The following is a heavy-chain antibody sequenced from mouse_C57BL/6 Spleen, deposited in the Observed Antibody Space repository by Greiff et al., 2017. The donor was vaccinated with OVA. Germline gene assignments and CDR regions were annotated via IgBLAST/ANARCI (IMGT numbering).Heavy chain of an antibody. CDR2: IDPETGGT. CDR3: TRQYYGSSHWYFDV. V-gene: IGHV1-15*01. CDR1: GYTFTDYE. J-gene: IGHJ1*03. Sequence: QVQLQQSGAELVRPGASVTLSCKASGYTFTDYEMHWVKQTPVHGLEWIGAIDPETGGTSYNQKFKGKSILTADNASSTAYMELRILTSEDSAVYYCTRQYYGSSHWYFDVWGTGTTVTVSS. D-gene: IGHD1-1*01.